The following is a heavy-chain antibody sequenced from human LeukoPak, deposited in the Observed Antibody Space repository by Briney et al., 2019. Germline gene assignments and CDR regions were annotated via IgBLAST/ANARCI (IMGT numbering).Heavy chain of an antibody. CDR2: INPNSGGT. Sequence: ASVKVSCKASGYTFTDYYMHWVRQAPGQGLEWMGWINPNSGGTNYAQKFQGRVTMTRDTSISTAYMELSRLRSDDTAVYYCARAAAASGTVYYYFYMDVWGKGASVTISS. J-gene: IGHJ6*03. D-gene: IGHD6-13*01. CDR3: ARAAAASGTVYYYFYMDV. CDR1: GYTFTDYY. V-gene: IGHV1-2*02.